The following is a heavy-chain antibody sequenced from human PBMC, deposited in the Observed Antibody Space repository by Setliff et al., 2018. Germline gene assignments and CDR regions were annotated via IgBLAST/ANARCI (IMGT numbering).Heavy chain of an antibody. J-gene: IGHJ5*02. CDR2: INQGGGAQ. Sequence: PGGSLSLSCAASGFTFSSLWMSWVRQAPGKGLEWVANINQGGGAQFYVDSVKGRFTISRDNAKNSLYLQMSSLRAEDTAVYYCARDVFDFRTGQADPWGQGTLVTVSS. D-gene: IGHD3-3*01. CDR3: ARDVFDFRTGQADP. CDR1: GFTFSSLW. V-gene: IGHV3-7*01.